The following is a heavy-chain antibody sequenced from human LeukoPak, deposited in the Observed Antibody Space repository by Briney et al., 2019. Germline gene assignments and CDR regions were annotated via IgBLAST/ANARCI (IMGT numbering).Heavy chain of an antibody. CDR2: FDPEDGET. D-gene: IGHD1-26*01. J-gene: IGHJ5*02. CDR3: ATSRAKYSGSYGWFDP. CDR1: GYTLTELS. Sequence: ASVKVSCKVSGYTLTELSMHWVRQAPGKGLEWMGGFDPEDGETIYAQKFQGRVTMTEDTSTDTAYMELSSLRSEDTAVYYCATSRAKYSGSYGWFDPWGQGTLVTVSS. V-gene: IGHV1-24*01.